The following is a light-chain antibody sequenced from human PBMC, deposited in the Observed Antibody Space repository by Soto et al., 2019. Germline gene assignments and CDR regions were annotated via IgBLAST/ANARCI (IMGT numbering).Light chain of an antibody. J-gene: IGKJ1*01. CDR3: QQYGSSLWWT. CDR2: GAS. CDR1: QSVSSSY. Sequence: EIVLTQSPGTLSLSPGERATLSCRASQSVSSSYLAWDQQKPGQAPRLLIYGASSRATGIPDRFSGSGSGTDFTLTISRLEPEDFAVYYCQQYGSSLWWTFGQGTKVEIK. V-gene: IGKV3-20*01.